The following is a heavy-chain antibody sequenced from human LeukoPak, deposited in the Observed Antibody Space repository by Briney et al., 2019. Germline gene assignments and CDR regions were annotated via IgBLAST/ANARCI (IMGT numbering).Heavy chain of an antibody. J-gene: IGHJ6*03. CDR3: ATPRMNYYGSGSHYSYYYLDV. V-gene: IGHV1-69*13. D-gene: IGHD3-10*01. CDR2: VIPHSGTA. Sequence: SVKVSCKASGGAFTRAAVSWVRRAPGQGLEWMGGVIPHSGTADYAQKFRGRVTLTADASTSTAYMELNSLTSEDTAVYYCATPRMNYYGSGSHYSYYYLDVWGSGTAVTVSS. CDR1: GGAFTRAA.